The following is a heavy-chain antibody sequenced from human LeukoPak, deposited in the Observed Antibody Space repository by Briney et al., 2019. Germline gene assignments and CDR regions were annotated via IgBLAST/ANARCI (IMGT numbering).Heavy chain of an antibody. CDR3: ARNPHHDDDADEGFDY. CDR2: TYYRGTT. Sequence: SETLSLTCTVSGASISSTSYYWGWIRQPPGKGLEWIGSTYYRGTTYYNPSLKSRVTISVDTSKNQFSLQLSSVTAADTAIYYCARNPHHDDDADEGFDYWGQGTLVTVSS. J-gene: IGHJ4*02. CDR1: GASISSTSYY. D-gene: IGHD3-16*01. V-gene: IGHV4-39*07.